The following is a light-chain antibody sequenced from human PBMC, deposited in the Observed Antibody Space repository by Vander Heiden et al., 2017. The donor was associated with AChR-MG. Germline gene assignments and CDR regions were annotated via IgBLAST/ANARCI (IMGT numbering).Light chain of an antibody. CDR2: DAS. J-gene: IGKJ4*01. Sequence: DIQMTHSPSSLSASVGDRVTITCQASQDISNYLNWYQQKPGKAPKLLIYDASNLETGVPSRFSGSGSGTDFTFTISRLQPEDIATYYCQQDDNLPLTFGGGTKVEIK. CDR3: QQDDNLPLT. CDR1: QDISNY. V-gene: IGKV1-33*01.